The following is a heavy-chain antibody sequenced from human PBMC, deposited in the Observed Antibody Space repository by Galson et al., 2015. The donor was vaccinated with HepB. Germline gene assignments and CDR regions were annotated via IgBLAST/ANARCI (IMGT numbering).Heavy chain of an antibody. D-gene: IGHD3-3*01. CDR2: IKQDGSEK. V-gene: IGHV3-7*03. J-gene: IGHJ6*02. CDR1: EFTFSSYW. Sequence: SLRLSCAASEFTFSSYWMSWVRQAPGKGLEWVANIKQDGSEKYYVDSVKGRFTISRDNAKNSLYLQMNSLRAEDTAVYYCARDPAHTYYDFWSGYSHYTDGMDVWGQGTTVAVSS. CDR3: ARDPAHTYYDFWSGYSHYTDGMDV.